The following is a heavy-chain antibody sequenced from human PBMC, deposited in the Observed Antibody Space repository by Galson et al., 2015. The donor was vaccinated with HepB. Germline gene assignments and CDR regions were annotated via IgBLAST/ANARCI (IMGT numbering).Heavy chain of an antibody. CDR2: IVVGSGNT. J-gene: IGHJ6*02. V-gene: IGHV1-58*02. CDR1: GFTFTSSA. Sequence: SVKVSCKASGFTFTSSAMQWVRQARGQRLEWIGWIVVGSGNTNYAQKFLERVTITRDMSTSTAHMELSSLRSEDTAVYYCAAGTYSSSWLSGYYYYYGMDVWGQGTTVTVSS. D-gene: IGHD6-13*01. CDR3: AAGTYSSSWLSGYYYYYGMDV.